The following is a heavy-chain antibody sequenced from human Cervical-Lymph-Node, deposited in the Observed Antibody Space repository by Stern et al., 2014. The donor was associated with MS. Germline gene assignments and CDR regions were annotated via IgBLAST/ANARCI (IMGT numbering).Heavy chain of an antibody. Sequence: QVQLGESGAEVKKPASSVRVSCQASGGNFSVFAISWVRQAPGQRPEWMVGIIPILEPATDAQKIQGRFTITEDRATSRVHMEMTSRRGEDTAVFYCALLTYNSGPESWGQGTLVTVSS. V-gene: IGHV1-69*06. D-gene: IGHD1-1*01. CDR1: GGNFSVFA. CDR2: IIPILEPA. CDR3: ALLTYNSGPES. J-gene: IGHJ5*02.